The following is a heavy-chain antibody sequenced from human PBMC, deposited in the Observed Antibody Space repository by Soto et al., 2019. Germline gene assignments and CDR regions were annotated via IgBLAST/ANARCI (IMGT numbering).Heavy chain of an antibody. Sequence: SETLSLTCTVSGGSISSYYWSWIRQPPGKGLEWIGYIYYSGSTNYNPSLKSRVTISVDTSKNQFSLKLSSVTAADTAVYYCARVGGGYYDSSGYYFGYWGQGTLVTVSS. CDR2: IYYSGST. V-gene: IGHV4-59*01. CDR1: GGSISSYY. J-gene: IGHJ4*02. D-gene: IGHD3-22*01. CDR3: ARVGGGYYDSSGYYFGY.